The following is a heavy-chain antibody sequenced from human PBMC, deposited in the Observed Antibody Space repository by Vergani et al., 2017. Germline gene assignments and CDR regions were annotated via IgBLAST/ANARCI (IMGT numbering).Heavy chain of an antibody. CDR3: ARAQKRGYSYGYPYYYYGMDV. J-gene: IGHJ6*02. D-gene: IGHD5-18*01. CDR2: INHSGST. V-gene: IGHV4-34*01. Sequence: QMQLQESGPGLVKASETLSLTCAVYGGSFSGYYWSWIRQPPGKGLEWIGEINHSGSTNYNPSLKSRVTISVDTSKNQFSLKLSSVTAADTAVYYCARAQKRGYSYGYPYYYYGMDVWGQGTTVTVSS. CDR1: GGSFSGYY.